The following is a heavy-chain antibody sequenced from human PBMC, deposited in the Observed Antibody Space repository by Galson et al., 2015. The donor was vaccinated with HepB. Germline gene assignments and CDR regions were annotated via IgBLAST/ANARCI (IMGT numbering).Heavy chain of an antibody. V-gene: IGHV3-33*06. Sequence: SLRLSCAASGFTFRSYGMHWVRQAPGKGLEWVAVIWYDGSNKYYIGSVRGRFTISRDNSKNTVSLQMNSLRAEVTAVYYCAKSDSSGWYSLDCWGQGTLVTVSS. J-gene: IGHJ4*02. D-gene: IGHD6-19*01. CDR3: AKSDSSGWYSLDC. CDR2: IWYDGSNK. CDR1: GFTFRSYG.